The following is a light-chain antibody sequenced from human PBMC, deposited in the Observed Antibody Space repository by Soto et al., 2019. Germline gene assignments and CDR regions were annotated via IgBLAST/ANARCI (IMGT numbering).Light chain of an antibody. CDR3: QQSYNTPLT. J-gene: IGKJ4*01. Sequence: DIQLTQSPSSLSASIGDRVTITCRASQSISSNLSWYQRKTGKAPKLLIFAASSLQIGVPSRFSGSGSGTDFTLTISSLQPEDFATYFCQQSYNTPLTFGGGTKVGIK. V-gene: IGKV1-39*01. CDR1: QSISSN. CDR2: AAS.